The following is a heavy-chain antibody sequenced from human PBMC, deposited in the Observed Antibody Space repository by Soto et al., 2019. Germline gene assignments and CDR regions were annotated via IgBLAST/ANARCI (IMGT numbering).Heavy chain of an antibody. V-gene: IGHV1-18*04. Sequence: ASVKVSCKASGYTFTNYNITWVRQAPGQGLEWMGWISGHNGKTKYAQNLRGRVTVTTDTSTNTAYMEMRSLRSDDTAVYYCARGQGGYLDYWGQGTLVTVSS. J-gene: IGHJ4*02. CDR3: ARGQGGYLDY. D-gene: IGHD3-16*01. CDR1: GYTFTNYN. CDR2: ISGHNGKT.